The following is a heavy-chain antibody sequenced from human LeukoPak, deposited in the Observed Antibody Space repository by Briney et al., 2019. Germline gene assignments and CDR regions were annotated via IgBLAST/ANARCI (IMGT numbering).Heavy chain of an antibody. CDR3: AKDRVYYYGSGSYYKTSYFDY. D-gene: IGHD3-10*01. CDR2: IWYDGSNK. V-gene: IGHV3-33*06. Sequence: GGSLRLSCAASGFTFSSYGMHWVRQAPGKGLECVAVIWYDGSNKYYADSVKGRFTISRDNSRNTLYLQMNSLRAEDTAVYYCAKDRVYYYGSGSYYKTSYFDYWGQGTLVTVSS. CDR1: GFTFSSYG. J-gene: IGHJ4*02.